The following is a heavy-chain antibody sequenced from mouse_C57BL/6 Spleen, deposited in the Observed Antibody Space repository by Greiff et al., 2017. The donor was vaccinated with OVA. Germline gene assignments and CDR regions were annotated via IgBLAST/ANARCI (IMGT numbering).Heavy chain of an antibody. Sequence: EVQLQESGGGLVKPGGSLKLSCAASGFTFSSYAMSWVRQTPEKRLEWVATISDGGSYTYYPDNVKGRFTISRDNAKNNLYLQMSHLKSEDTAMYYCARDGYYGRFAYWGQGTLVTVSA. J-gene: IGHJ3*01. D-gene: IGHD1-2*01. CDR1: GFTFSSYA. CDR3: ARDGYYGRFAY. CDR2: ISDGGSYT. V-gene: IGHV5-4*01.